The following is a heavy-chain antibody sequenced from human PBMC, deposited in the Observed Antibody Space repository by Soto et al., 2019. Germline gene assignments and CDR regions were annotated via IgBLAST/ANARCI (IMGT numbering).Heavy chain of an antibody. V-gene: IGHV4-4*02. D-gene: IGHD2-21*02. CDR2: IYHSGTT. J-gene: IGHJ5*02. Sequence: QVQLQESGPGLLKPSGTLSLTCAVSGGSISCDDWWTWVRQTPGKGLEWIGEIYHSGTTNYNTSPRSRVTIAVDKAKSQFSLRLDSVTAADTAVYYCARADCYGVCRGKWLDPWGQGILVTVSS. CDR1: GGSISCDDW. CDR3: ARADCYGVCRGKWLDP.